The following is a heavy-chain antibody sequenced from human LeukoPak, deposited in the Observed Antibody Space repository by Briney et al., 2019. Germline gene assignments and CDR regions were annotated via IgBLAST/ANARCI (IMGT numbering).Heavy chain of an antibody. V-gene: IGHV3-30*02. J-gene: IGHJ4*02. D-gene: IGHD6-13*01. CDR1: GFTFSSYA. CDR2: IRYDGSNK. Sequence: PGGSLRLSCAASGFTFSSYAMHWVRQAPGKGLEWVAFIRYDGSNKYYADSVKGRFTISRDNSKNTLYLQMNSLRAEDTAVYYCAKDRKYSSGWYGYYFDYGGQEPRVTVSS. CDR3: AKDRKYSSGWYGYYFDY.